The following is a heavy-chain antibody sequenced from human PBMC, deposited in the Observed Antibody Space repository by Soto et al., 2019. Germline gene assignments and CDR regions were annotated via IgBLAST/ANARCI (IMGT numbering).Heavy chain of an antibody. CDR3: AKFDSRSSYFDY. V-gene: IGHV3-23*01. CDR1: GFTFTSYA. J-gene: IGHJ4*02. CDR2: ISGSGDST. D-gene: IGHD6-6*01. Sequence: PGGSLRLSCAASGFTFTSYAMTWVRQAPGKGLEWVSAISGSGDSTYYADSVKGRFSVSRDNSKNTMYLQMNSLRAEDTAVYYCAKFDSRSSYFDYWGRGTLVTVSS.